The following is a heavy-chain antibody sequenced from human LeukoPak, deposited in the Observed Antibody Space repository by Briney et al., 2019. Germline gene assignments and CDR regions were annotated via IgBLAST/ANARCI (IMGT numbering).Heavy chain of an antibody. CDR2: IIPILGIA. J-gene: IGHJ4*02. Sequence: SVKVSCKASGGTFSSYAISWVRQAPGQGLEWMGRIIPILGIANYAQKFQGRVTIAADKSTSTAYMELSSLRSEDTAVYYCARDYYDSSGYPGFNYWGQGTLVTVSS. V-gene: IGHV1-69*04. D-gene: IGHD3-22*01. CDR3: ARDYYDSSGYPGFNY. CDR1: GGTFSSYA.